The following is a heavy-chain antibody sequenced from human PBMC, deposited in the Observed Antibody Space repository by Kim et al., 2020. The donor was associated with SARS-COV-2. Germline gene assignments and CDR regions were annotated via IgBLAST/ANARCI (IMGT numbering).Heavy chain of an antibody. Sequence: SVKVSCKASGGTFSSYAISWVRQAPGQGLEWMGGIIPIFGTANYAQKFQGRVTITADESTSTAYMELSSLRSEDTAVYYCARGSLGYSSSWYVRSFDYWGQGTLVTVSS. J-gene: IGHJ4*02. CDR1: GGTFSSYA. V-gene: IGHV1-69*13. D-gene: IGHD6-13*01. CDR3: ARGSLGYSSSWYVRSFDY. CDR2: IIPIFGTA.